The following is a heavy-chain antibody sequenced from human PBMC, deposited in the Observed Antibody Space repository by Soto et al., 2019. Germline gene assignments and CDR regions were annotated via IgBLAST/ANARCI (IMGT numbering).Heavy chain of an antibody. CDR2: IYYSGST. CDR3: ARGSRGYSYGYAQWAFDY. V-gene: IGHV4-30-4*01. Sequence: PSETLSLTCTVSGGSISSGDYYWSWIRQPPGKGLEWIGYIYYSGSTYYNPSLKSRVTISVDTSKNQFSLKLSSVTAADTAVYYCARGSRGYSYGYAQWAFDYWGQGTLVTVSS. CDR1: GGSISSGDYY. D-gene: IGHD5-18*01. J-gene: IGHJ4*02.